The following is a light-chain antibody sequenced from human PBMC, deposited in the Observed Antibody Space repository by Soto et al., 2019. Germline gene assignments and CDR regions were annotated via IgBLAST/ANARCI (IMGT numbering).Light chain of an antibody. CDR2: KAS. V-gene: IGKV1-5*03. Sequence: DIQLTQSPSTLSASVGDRVTITCRASQTITSWLAWYQQKPGKAPKVLIYKASSLESGVPSRFSGSGSGTEVTLTISSLQPDDFATYYCQQSNTYPITFGQGTRLEIK. CDR3: QQSNTYPIT. J-gene: IGKJ5*01. CDR1: QTITSW.